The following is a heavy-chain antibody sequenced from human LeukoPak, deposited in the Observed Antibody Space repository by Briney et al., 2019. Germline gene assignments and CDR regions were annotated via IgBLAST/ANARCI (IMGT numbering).Heavy chain of an antibody. CDR2: IYWNDDK. Sequence: SGPTLVKPTQTLTLTCTFSGFSLSTSGVGVGWIRQPPGKALEWLALIYWNDDKRYSPSLKSRLTITKDTSKNQVVLTMTNMDPVDTATYYCAHRRSFYDSSGYLDYWGQGTLVTVSS. D-gene: IGHD3-22*01. CDR1: GFSLSTSGVG. V-gene: IGHV2-5*01. J-gene: IGHJ4*02. CDR3: AHRRSFYDSSGYLDY.